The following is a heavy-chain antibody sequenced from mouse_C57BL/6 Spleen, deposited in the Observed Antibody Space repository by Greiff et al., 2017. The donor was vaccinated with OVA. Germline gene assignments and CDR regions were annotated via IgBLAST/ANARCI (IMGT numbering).Heavy chain of an antibody. D-gene: IGHD1-1*01. Sequence: QVQLQQSGAELVKPGASVKMSCKASGYSFTSYWITWVKQRPGQGLEWIGDIYPGSGSSNYNEKFKRKATLTVDTSSSTDYMQLSSLTSEDSAVYACARGYYAGYAMDYWGQGTSVTVSS. V-gene: IGHV1-55*01. CDR2: IYPGSGSS. CDR3: ARGYYAGYAMDY. CDR1: GYSFTSYW. J-gene: IGHJ4*01.